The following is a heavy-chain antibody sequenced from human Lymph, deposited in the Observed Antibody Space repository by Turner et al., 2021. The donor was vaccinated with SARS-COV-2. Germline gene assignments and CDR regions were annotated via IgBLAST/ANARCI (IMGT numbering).Heavy chain of an antibody. Sequence: EVQLVESGGGLVQPGRSLRLSCAASGFTFDDYAMHWVRQAPGKGLEWVSGINWSGGSIAYADSMKGRITISRDNPKNSLYLQMNSLRAEDTAFYYCAKDLAGTYYSSFDYWGQGTLVTVSS. CDR1: GFTFDDYA. D-gene: IGHD1-26*01. CDR2: INWSGGSI. V-gene: IGHV3-9*01. CDR3: AKDLAGTYYSSFDY. J-gene: IGHJ4*02.